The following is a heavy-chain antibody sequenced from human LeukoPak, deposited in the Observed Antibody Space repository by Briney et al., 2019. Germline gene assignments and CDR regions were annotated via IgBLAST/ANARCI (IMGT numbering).Heavy chain of an antibody. CDR3: ARFGYVAAVDL. D-gene: IGHD2-15*01. J-gene: IGHJ4*02. CDR1: GFSFSAYW. V-gene: IGHV3-7*01. CDR2: INPAGTET. Sequence: GGSLRLSCAASGFSFSAYWMTWVRQAPGTGLEWVANINPAGTETYYVDPVKGRFTISRDNAKNLLYLQMNSLRAEDTAVYYCARFGYVAAVDLWGQGSLVTVSS.